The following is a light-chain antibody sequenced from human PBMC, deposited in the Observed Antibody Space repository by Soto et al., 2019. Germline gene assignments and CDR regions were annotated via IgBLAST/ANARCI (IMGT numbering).Light chain of an antibody. CDR1: QSVRAY. V-gene: IGKV3-11*01. CDR2: DTS. J-gene: IGKJ4*01. Sequence: VLTQSPVTVSLSPGETATLSCRASQSVRAYLAWYQQKPGQAPRLLILDTSNRATGIPDRFSGSGSGTGFTLTISSLEPEDFAVYYCQQRSTWPPTFGGGTKVEFK. CDR3: QQRSTWPPT.